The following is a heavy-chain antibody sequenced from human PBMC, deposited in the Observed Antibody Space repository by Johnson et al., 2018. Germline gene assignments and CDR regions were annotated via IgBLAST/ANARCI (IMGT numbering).Heavy chain of an antibody. J-gene: IGHJ3*02. D-gene: IGHD1-26*01. V-gene: IGHV3-74*02. CDR3: ARGIVGATGAFDI. Sequence: EEQLLEGGGGLVQPGGSLRLSCAASGFTFSSYWLHWVRQAPGKGLVWVSRINSDGSSTSYADSVQGRFTISRDNAKNSLYLQMNSLRAEDTAVYYCARGIVGATGAFDIWGQGTMVTVSS. CDR2: INSDGSST. CDR1: GFTFSSYW.